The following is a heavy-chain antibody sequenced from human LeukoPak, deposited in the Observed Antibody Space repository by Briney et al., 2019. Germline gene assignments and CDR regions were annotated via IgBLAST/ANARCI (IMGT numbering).Heavy chain of an antibody. Sequence: GGSLRLSCAASGLTFSTYAMHWVRQAPGKGLEWVAVISHDGSNKYYADSVKGRYTISRDDSKNTLYLQMNSLRAEDTAVYYCARGGSTVITRNFDYWGQGTLVTVSS. V-gene: IGHV3-30*04. J-gene: IGHJ4*02. CDR1: GLTFSTYA. CDR2: ISHDGSNK. D-gene: IGHD4-23*01. CDR3: ARGGSTVITRNFDY.